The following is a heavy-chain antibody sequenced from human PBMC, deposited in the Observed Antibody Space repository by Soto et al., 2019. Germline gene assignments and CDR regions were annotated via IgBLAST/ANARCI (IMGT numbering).Heavy chain of an antibody. CDR1: GYTFTSYG. J-gene: IGHJ4*02. D-gene: IGHD3-16*02. Sequence: QVQLVQSGAEVKKPGASVKVSCKASGYTFTSYGISWVRQAPGQGLEWMGWISAYNGNTNYAQKLQGRVTMTTDTSKRKAYMELRSLRSDDTAVYYCARVGDYDYIWGSYRYSGYFDYWGQGTLVTVSS. V-gene: IGHV1-18*01. CDR2: ISAYNGNT. CDR3: ARVGDYDYIWGSYRYSGYFDY.